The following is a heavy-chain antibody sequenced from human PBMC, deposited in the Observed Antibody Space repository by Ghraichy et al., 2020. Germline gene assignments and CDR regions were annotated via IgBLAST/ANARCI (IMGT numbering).Heavy chain of an antibody. CDR1: GYTFSGYY. J-gene: IGHJ3*02. D-gene: IGHD3-3*01. CDR2: INPNSGGT. CDR3: ARCGPGVVLTHNGFDI. V-gene: IGHV1-2*02. Sequence: ASVKVSCKASGYTFSGYYLIWVRQAPGQGLEWMAWINPNSGGTKYAQKFQGRVTMTRDTSINTAYMDLSRLGPDDTAVYYCARCGPGVVLTHNGFDIWGQGTKVTVSS.